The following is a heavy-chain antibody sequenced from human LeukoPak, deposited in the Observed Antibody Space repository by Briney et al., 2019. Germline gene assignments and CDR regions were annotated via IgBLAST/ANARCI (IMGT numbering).Heavy chain of an antibody. D-gene: IGHD3-22*01. CDR2: IIPIFGTA. CDR3: ARVPYDSSGYYAYFDY. CDR1: GGTFSSYA. V-gene: IGHV1-69*13. Sequence: SVKVSCKASGGTFSSYAISWVRQAPEQGLEWMGGIIPIFGTANYAQKFQGRVTITADESTSTAYMELSSLRSEDTAVYYCARVPYDSSGYYAYFDYWGQGTLVTVSS. J-gene: IGHJ4*02.